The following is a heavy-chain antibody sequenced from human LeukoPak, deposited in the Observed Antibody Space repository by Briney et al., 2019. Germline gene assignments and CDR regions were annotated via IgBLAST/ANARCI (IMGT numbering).Heavy chain of an antibody. V-gene: IGHV4-59*01. CDR1: GFTFSSYA. CDR3: ARAGGDYFNWFDP. J-gene: IGHJ5*02. CDR2: IYYTGSA. D-gene: IGHD2/OR15-2a*01. Sequence: GSLRLSCAASGFTFSSYAMSWVRQPPGKGLEWIGYIYYTGSATYSPSLKSRVTISVDTSKNQFSLKLNSVTTADTAVYYCARAGGDYFNWFDPWGQGTLVTVSS.